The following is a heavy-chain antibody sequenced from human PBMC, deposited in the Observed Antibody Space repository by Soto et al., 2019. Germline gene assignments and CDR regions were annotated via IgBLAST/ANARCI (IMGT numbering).Heavy chain of an antibody. CDR2: INHSGST. CDR1: GGSFSGYY. CDR3: ARAATRFLEKTRDFDY. V-gene: IGHV4-34*01. J-gene: IGHJ4*02. Sequence: PSETLSLTCAVYGGSFSGYYWSWIRQPPGKGLEWIGEINHSGSTNYNPSLKSRVTISVDTSKNQFSLKLSSVTAADTAVYYCARAATRFLEKTRDFDYWGQGTLVTVSS. D-gene: IGHD3-3*01.